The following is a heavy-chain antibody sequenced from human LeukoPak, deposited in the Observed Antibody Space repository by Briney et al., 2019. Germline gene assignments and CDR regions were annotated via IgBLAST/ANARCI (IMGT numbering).Heavy chain of an antibody. CDR3: ARIGLDSSGYYYHYFDY. D-gene: IGHD3-22*01. CDR2: INPNSGGT. J-gene: IGHJ4*02. V-gene: IGHV1-2*02. CDR1: GYTFTGYY. Sequence: ASVKVSCKASGYTFTGYYMHWVRQAPGQGLEWMGWINPNSGGTNYAQKFQGRVTMTRDTSISTAYMELSRLRSDDTAVYYCARIGLDSSGYYYHYFDYWGQGTLVTASS.